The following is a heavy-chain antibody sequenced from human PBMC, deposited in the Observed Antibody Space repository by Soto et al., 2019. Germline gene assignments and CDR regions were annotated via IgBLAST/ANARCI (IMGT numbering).Heavy chain of an antibody. CDR1: GGSISSGGYS. CDR2: IYHSGST. CDR3: VRGADRYKCGF. D-gene: IGHD2-21*02. J-gene: IGHJ4*02. V-gene: IGHV4-30-2*05. Sequence: SETLSLTCAVSGGSISSGGYSWSWIRQPPGKGLEWIGYIYHSGSTYYNPSLRSRVTMSVDTSKNQVSLELSSVTVADTAVYYCVRGADRYKCGFWGQGTLVTVSS.